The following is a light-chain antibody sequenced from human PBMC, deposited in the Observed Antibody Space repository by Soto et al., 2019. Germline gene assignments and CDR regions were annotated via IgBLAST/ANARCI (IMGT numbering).Light chain of an antibody. CDR1: QSVKSW. CDR2: KAS. J-gene: IGKJ4*01. Sequence: DIPLTQSPSTLSAFVGDRVTITCRASQSVKSWLAWYQQKPGEAPKLLIYKASTLGSGVPSRFSGSASGTEFTLTINSPQPDDFAMYYCQQYNSYSWLSFGGGTKVDI. CDR3: QQYNSYSWLS. V-gene: IGKV1-5*03.